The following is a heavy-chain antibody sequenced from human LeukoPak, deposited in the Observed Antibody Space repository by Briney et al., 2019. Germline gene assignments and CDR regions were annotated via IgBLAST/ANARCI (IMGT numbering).Heavy chain of an antibody. CDR2: IDPKSGAT. CDR3: ARADRLHGGPYLIGP. J-gene: IGHJ5*02. Sequence: ASVKVSCKSSGYTFSGYYIHWVRQAPGQGLEWMGWIDPKSGATYYAQKFQGRVTMTRDTSISTVYMEVSWLTSDDTAIYYCARADRLHGGPYLIGPWGQGTLVTVSS. V-gene: IGHV1-2*02. CDR1: GYTFSGYY. D-gene: IGHD2-21*01.